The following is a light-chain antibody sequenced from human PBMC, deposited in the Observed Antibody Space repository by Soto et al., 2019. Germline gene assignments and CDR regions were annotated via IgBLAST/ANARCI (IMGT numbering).Light chain of an antibody. Sequence: DIQMTQSPSTLSASAGDRVTITCRASQSISSWLAWYQQKPGKAPKLLIYKASSLESGVPSRFSGSGSGTEFTLTISSLQPDDFATYYCQQYHSYSLTFGGGTKV. CDR1: QSISSW. V-gene: IGKV1-5*03. CDR3: QQYHSYSLT. J-gene: IGKJ4*01. CDR2: KAS.